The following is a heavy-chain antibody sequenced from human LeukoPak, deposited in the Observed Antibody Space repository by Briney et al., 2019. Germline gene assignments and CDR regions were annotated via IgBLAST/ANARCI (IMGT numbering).Heavy chain of an antibody. CDR2: INPNSGGT. Sequence: APVKVSCKASGYTFTGYYMHWVRQAPGQELEWMGWINPNSGGTNYAQKFQGRVTMTRDTSISTAYMELSRLRSDDTAVYYCARDPSGSYFDYWGQGTLVTVSS. CDR1: GYTFTGYY. J-gene: IGHJ4*02. CDR3: ARDPSGSYFDY. V-gene: IGHV1-2*02. D-gene: IGHD1-26*01.